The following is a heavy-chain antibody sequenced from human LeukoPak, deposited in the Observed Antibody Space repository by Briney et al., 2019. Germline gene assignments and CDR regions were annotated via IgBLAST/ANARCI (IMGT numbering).Heavy chain of an antibody. Sequence: PGESLKISCKGSGYSFTSYWIGWVRQMPGKGLEWMGIIYPGDSDTRYSPSFQGQVTISADKSISTAYLQWSSLKASDTAMYYCARSSPVSSGWYDPSNPFDYWGQGTLVTVSS. V-gene: IGHV5-51*01. J-gene: IGHJ4*02. CDR2: IYPGDSDT. CDR3: ARSSPVSSGWYDPSNPFDY. D-gene: IGHD6-19*01. CDR1: GYSFTSYW.